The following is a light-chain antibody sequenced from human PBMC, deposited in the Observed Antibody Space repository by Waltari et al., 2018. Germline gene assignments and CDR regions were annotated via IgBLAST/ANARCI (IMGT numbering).Light chain of an antibody. Sequence: AIQMTQSPSSLSASVGDSTTITCRASQGIRNDLGWYQQKPGKAPKLLISAASTLQSGVPSRFSGSGSGTEFTLTISSLQPEDFATYYCLQDYIYPWTFGQGTKVEIQ. CDR1: QGIRND. J-gene: IGKJ1*01. V-gene: IGKV1-6*01. CDR3: LQDYIYPWT. CDR2: AAS.